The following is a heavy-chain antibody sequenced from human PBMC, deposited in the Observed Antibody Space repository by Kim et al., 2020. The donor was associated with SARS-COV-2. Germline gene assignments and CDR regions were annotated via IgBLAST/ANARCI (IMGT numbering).Heavy chain of an antibody. V-gene: IGHV4-34*01. Sequence: SETLSLTCAVYGGSFSGYYWSWIRQPPGKGLEWIGEINHSGSTNYNPSLKSRVTISVDTSKNQFSLKLSSVTAADTAVYYCARGLLPYSREWGQGTLVTVSS. CDR2: INHSGST. CDR3: ARGLLPYSRE. J-gene: IGHJ4*02. CDR1: GGSFSGYY. D-gene: IGHD6-13*01.